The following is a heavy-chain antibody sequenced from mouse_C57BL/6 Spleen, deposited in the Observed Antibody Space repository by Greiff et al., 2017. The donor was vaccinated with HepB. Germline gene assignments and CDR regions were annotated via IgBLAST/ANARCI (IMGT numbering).Heavy chain of an antibody. Sequence: VQLQQSGPELVKPGASVKISCKASGYAFSSSWMNWVKQRPGKGLEWIGNINPSNGGTNYNEKFKSKATLTVDKSSSTAYMQLSSLTSEDSAVYYCARSPRGPFDYWGQGTTLTVSS. V-gene: IGHV1-82*01. J-gene: IGHJ2*01. CDR2: INPSNGGT. CDR3: ARSPRGPFDY. CDR1: GYAFSSSW.